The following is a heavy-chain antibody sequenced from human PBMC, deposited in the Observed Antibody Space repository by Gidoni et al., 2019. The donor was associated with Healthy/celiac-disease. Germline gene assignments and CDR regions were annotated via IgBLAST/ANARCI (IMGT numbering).Heavy chain of an antibody. D-gene: IGHD6-19*01. Sequence: TISRDNSKNTLYLQMNSLRAEDTAVYYCAKPLSSGWSAFDIWGQGTMVTVSS. CDR3: AKPLSSGWSAFDI. J-gene: IGHJ3*02. V-gene: IGHV3-23*01.